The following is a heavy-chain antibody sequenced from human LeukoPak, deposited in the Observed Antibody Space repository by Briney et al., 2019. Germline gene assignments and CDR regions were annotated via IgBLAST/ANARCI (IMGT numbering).Heavy chain of an antibody. Sequence: SETLSLTCTVSGGSISSYYWSWIRQPPGKGLEWIGYIYYSGSTNYSPSLKSRVTMSVDTSNNQFSLNLSSLTAADTAVYYCARDHGSGSDNWFDPWGQGTLVTVSS. CDR3: ARDHGSGSDNWFDP. D-gene: IGHD3-10*01. J-gene: IGHJ5*02. CDR2: IYYSGST. CDR1: GGSISSYY. V-gene: IGHV4-59*01.